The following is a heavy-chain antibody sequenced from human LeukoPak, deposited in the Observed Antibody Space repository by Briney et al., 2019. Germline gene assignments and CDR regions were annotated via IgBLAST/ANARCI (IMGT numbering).Heavy chain of an antibody. D-gene: IGHD1-26*01. CDR1: GFTFSSYG. V-gene: IGHV3-30*02. CDR2: IRYDGSNK. J-gene: IGHJ4*02. CDR3: AKVGRSGTDFDY. Sequence: GGSLRLSCAASGFTFSSYGMHWVRQAPGKGLEWVAFIRYDGSNKYYADSVKGRFTISRDNSKNTLYLQMNSLRADDTAVYYCAKVGRSGTDFDYWGQGTPVTVSS.